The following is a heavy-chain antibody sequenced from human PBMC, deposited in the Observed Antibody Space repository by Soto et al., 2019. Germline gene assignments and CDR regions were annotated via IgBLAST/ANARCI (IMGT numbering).Heavy chain of an antibody. V-gene: IGHV4-59*08. CDR3: ASRRVATETLDY. D-gene: IGHD5-12*01. J-gene: IGHJ4*02. CDR1: GGSISSYY. Sequence: SETLSLTCTVSGGSISSYYWSWIRQPPGKGLEWIGYIYYSGSTKYNPSLKSRVTISVDTSKNQFSLTVTSVTAADTAVYYCASRRVATETLDYWGQGTLVPVSS. CDR2: IYYSGST.